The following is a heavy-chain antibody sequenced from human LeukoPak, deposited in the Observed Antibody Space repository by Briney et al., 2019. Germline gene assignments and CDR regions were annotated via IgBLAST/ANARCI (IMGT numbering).Heavy chain of an antibody. Sequence: SEALSLTCTVSGGSISSYYWSWIRQPAGKGLEWIGRIYTSGSTNYNPSLKSRVTMSVDTSKNQFPLKLSSVTAADTAVYYCARDGSSWYRHWFDPWGQGTLVTVSS. CDR1: GGSISSYY. CDR2: IYTSGST. J-gene: IGHJ5*02. CDR3: ARDGSSWYRHWFDP. D-gene: IGHD6-13*01. V-gene: IGHV4-4*07.